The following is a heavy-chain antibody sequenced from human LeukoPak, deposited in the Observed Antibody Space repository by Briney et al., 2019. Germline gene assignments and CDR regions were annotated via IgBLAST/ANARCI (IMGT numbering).Heavy chain of an antibody. J-gene: IGHJ3*02. CDR3: ARDLVTVTKGFDI. V-gene: IGHV4-61*08. CDR1: GGSISSGDYP. CDR2: ISYIGST. Sequence: PSQTLSLTCAVSGGSISSGDYPWSWIRQPPGKGLEWIGYISYIGSTNYNPSLKSRVTISIDTSKNQFSLKLSSVTAADTAVYYCARDLVTVTKGFDIWGQGTMVSVSS. D-gene: IGHD4-17*01.